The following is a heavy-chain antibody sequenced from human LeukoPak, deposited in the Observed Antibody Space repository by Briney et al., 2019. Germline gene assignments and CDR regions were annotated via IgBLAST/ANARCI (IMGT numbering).Heavy chain of an antibody. J-gene: IGHJ6*02. Sequence: ASVKVSCKASGYTFTGYYMYWVRQAPGQGLEWMGWINPNSGGTNYAQKFQGRVTMTRDTSISTAYMELSRLRSDDTAVCYCARAPDEANAVYYYYYYGMDVWGQGTTVTVSS. CDR1: GYTFTGYY. CDR3: ARAPDEANAVYYYYYYGMDV. D-gene: IGHD2-8*01. CDR2: INPNSGGT. V-gene: IGHV1-2*02.